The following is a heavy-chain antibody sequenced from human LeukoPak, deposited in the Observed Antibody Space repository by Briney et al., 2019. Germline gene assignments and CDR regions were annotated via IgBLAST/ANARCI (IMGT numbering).Heavy chain of an antibody. D-gene: IGHD3-10*01. J-gene: IGHJ4*02. CDR1: GFTVSSNY. Sequence: GGSLRLSCVASGFTVSSNYMSWVRQAPGKGLEWVSVIYSGGSTYYADSVKGRFTISRDKSKNTLHLQMNSLRAEDTAVYYCARDREDYWGQGTLVTVSS. CDR2: IYSGGST. CDR3: ARDREDY. V-gene: IGHV3-53*05.